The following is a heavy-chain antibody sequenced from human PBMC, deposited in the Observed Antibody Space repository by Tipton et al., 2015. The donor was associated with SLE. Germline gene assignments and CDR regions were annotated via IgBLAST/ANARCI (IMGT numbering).Heavy chain of an antibody. CDR1: GGSFSGYY. V-gene: IGHV4-38-2*01. Sequence: LRLSCAVSGGSFSGYYWGWFRQPPGKGLEWIGSIYHSGSTYYDPSLKSRVTISVDTSKNQFSLKLSSVTAADTAVYYCARVFVGVWGQGTTVTVSS. CDR2: IYHSGST. CDR3: ARVFVGV. J-gene: IGHJ6*02. D-gene: IGHD3-3*01.